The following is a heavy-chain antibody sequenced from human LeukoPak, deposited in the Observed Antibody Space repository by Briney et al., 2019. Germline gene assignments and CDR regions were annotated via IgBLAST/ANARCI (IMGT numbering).Heavy chain of an antibody. CDR3: ARLRSCSGGSCYSPWFDP. Sequence: SETLSLTCAVYGGSFSGYYWSWIRQPPGKGLEWIGEINHSGSTNYNPSLKSRVTISVDTSKNQFSLKLSSVTAADTAVYYCARLRSCSGGSCYSPWFDPWGQGTLVTVSP. V-gene: IGHV4-34*01. CDR1: GGSFSGYY. D-gene: IGHD2-15*01. CDR2: INHSGST. J-gene: IGHJ5*02.